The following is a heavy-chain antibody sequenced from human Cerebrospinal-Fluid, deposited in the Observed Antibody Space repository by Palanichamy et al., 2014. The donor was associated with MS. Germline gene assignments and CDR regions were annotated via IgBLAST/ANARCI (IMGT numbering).Heavy chain of an antibody. D-gene: IGHD2-15*01. V-gene: IGHV4-34*02. CDR2: INHSGST. Sequence: QVQLQQWGAGLLKPSETLSLTCAVCGGSFNDYYWSWVRQPPGKGLEWIGEINHSGSTNYNPSLESRVTISVDTSKNQFSLKLSSATVADTAVYYCARGGACSADSCSILGFDSWGQGTLVTVSS. CDR3: ARGGACSADSCSILGFDS. J-gene: IGHJ4*02. CDR1: GGSFNDYY.